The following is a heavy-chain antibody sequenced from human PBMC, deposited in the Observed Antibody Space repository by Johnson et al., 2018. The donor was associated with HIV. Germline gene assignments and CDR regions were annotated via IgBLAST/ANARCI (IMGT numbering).Heavy chain of an antibody. CDR1: GFTFSDYY. CDR3: AKDSGSPLGAAFDI. D-gene: IGHD1-26*01. Sequence: QVQLVESGGNLVKPGGSLRLSCAASGFTFSDYYMSWIRQAPGKGLEWISYISSSGSTIYYADSVKGRFTISRDNAKNSLYLQMNSLRAEDTALYYCAKDSGSPLGAAFDIWGQGTMVTVSS. CDR2: ISSSGSTI. J-gene: IGHJ3*02. V-gene: IGHV3-11*01.